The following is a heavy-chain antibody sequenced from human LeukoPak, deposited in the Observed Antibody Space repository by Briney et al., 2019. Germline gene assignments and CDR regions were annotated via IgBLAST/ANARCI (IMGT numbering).Heavy chain of an antibody. V-gene: IGHV4-59*01. CDR3: ARTKWTYSSSWYVSGHYFDY. D-gene: IGHD6-13*01. CDR2: IYYSGST. J-gene: IGHJ4*02. CDR1: GGSISSYY. Sequence: PSETLSLTCTVSGGSISSYYRSWIRQPPGKGLEWIGYIYYSGSTNYNPSLKSRVTISVDTSKNQFSLKLSSVTAADTAVYYCARTKWTYSSSWYVSGHYFDYWGQGTLVTVSS.